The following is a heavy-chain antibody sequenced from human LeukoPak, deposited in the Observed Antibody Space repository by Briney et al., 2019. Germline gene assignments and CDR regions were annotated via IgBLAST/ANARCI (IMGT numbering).Heavy chain of an antibody. D-gene: IGHD2-2*01. CDR3: ARDTGYCSSTSCYAFDI. CDR2: IIPIFGTA. Sequence: ASVKVFCKASGGTFSSYAISWVRQAPGQGLEWMGGIIPIFGTANYAQKFQGRVTITTDESTSTAYMELSSLRSEDTAVYYCARDTGYCSSTSCYAFDIWGQGTMVTVSS. J-gene: IGHJ3*02. V-gene: IGHV1-69*05. CDR1: GGTFSSYA.